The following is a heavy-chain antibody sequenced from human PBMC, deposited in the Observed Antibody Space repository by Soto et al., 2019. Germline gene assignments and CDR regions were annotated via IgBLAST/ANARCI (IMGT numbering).Heavy chain of an antibody. CDR1: GFTFSSYS. CDR2: ISSSSSTI. J-gene: IGHJ6*02. Sequence: SGGSLRLSCAASGFTFSSYSMNWVRQAPGKGLEWVSYISSSSSTIYYADSVKGRFTISRDNAKNSLYLQMNSLRDEDTAVYYCASAIVGAIYLDYYGMDVWGQGTTVTVSS. CDR3: ASAIVGAIYLDYYGMDV. D-gene: IGHD1-26*01. V-gene: IGHV3-48*02.